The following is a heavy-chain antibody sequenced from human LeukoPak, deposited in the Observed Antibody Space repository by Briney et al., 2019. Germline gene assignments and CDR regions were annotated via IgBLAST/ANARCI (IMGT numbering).Heavy chain of an antibody. D-gene: IGHD1-26*01. Sequence: GGSLTLSCAASGFTFSRYWMSWVRQAPGKGLEWVANTKQDGSEKDYLESVKGRFTISRDNAKNSLNLHMNSLRGEDTAAYYCALSSGNYAIPFDYWGQGTLVTVSS. CDR1: GFTFSRYW. J-gene: IGHJ4*02. CDR2: TKQDGSEK. V-gene: IGHV3-7*01. CDR3: ALSSGNYAIPFDY.